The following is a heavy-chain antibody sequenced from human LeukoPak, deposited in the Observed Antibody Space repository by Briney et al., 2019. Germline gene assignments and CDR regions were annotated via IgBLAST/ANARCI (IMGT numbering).Heavy chain of an antibody. J-gene: IGHJ4*02. CDR3: AKDRTLYSSGWSFDY. D-gene: IGHD6-19*01. V-gene: IGHV3-30*02. Sequence: GGSLRLSCAASGFTFSTYGIHWVRQAPGKGLEWVALIRYDGSNEYYVDSVKGRFTISRDNSKNTLYLQMNSLGAEDTAVYYCAKDRTLYSSGWSFDYWGQGTLVTVSS. CDR2: IRYDGSNE. CDR1: GFTFSTYG.